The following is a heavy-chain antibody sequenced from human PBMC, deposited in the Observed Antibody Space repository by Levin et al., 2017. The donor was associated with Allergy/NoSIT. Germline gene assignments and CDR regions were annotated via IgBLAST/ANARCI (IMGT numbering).Heavy chain of an antibody. Sequence: NASETLSLTCAVSGDSIDNGNWWSWVRQPPGEGLEWIGEIYHSGNTNYNPSLKSRLTISVDKSKDQFSLKLSSVTAADTAVYFCARLPNFSYYMDVWGKGTTVIVSS. CDR1: GDSIDNGNW. CDR2: IYHSGNT. V-gene: IGHV4-4*02. J-gene: IGHJ6*03. CDR3: ARLPNFSYYMDV.